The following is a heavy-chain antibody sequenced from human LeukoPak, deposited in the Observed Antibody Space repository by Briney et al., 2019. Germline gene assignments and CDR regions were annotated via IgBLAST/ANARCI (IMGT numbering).Heavy chain of an antibody. Sequence: PGGSLRLSCAASGFTVSSNYMSWVRQAPGKGLEWVSVIYSGGSTYYADSVKGRFTISRDNSKNTLYLQMNSLRAEDTAVCYCARGGVTTVVRGDYFDYWGQGTLVTVSS. V-gene: IGHV3-66*01. CDR2: IYSGGST. CDR3: ARGGVTTVVRGDYFDY. J-gene: IGHJ4*02. CDR1: GFTVSSNY. D-gene: IGHD4-23*01.